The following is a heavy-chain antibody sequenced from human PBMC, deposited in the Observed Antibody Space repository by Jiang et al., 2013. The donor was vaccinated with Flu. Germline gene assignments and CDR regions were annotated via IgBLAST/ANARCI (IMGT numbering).Heavy chain of an antibody. CDR2: IYTSGST. Sequence: LLKPSETLSLTCTVSGGSISSYYWSWIRQPAGKGLEWIGRIYTSGSTNYNPSLKSRVTMSVDTSKNQFSLKLSSVTAADTAVYYCARDRSSSWTDGMDVWGQGTTVTVSS. J-gene: IGHJ6*02. D-gene: IGHD6-13*01. V-gene: IGHV4-4*07. CDR1: GGSISSYY. CDR3: ARDRSSSWTDGMDV.